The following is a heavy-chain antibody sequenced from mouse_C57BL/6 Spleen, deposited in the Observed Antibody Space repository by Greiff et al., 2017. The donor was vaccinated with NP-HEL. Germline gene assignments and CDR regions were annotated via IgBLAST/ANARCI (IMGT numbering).Heavy chain of an antibody. V-gene: IGHV1-9*01. D-gene: IGHD2-1*01. CDR3: ARSPGNYERGYYFDY. Sequence: VQLQQSGAELMKPGASVKLSCKATGYTFTGYWIEWVKQRPGHGLEWIGEILPGSGSTNYNEKFKGKATFTADTSSNTAYKQLSSLTTEDSAIYYCARSPGNYERGYYFDYWGQGTTLTVSS. J-gene: IGHJ2*01. CDR2: ILPGSGST. CDR1: GYTFTGYW.